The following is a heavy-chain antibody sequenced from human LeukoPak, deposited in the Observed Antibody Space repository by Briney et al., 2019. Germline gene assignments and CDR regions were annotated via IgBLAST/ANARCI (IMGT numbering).Heavy chain of an antibody. Sequence: ASVKVSCKASGYTFTSYYMHWVRQAPGQGLEWMGIINPSGGSTSYAQKFQGRVTMTRDMSTSTVYMELSSLRSEDTAVYYCARLGIAVAGDYYYYYMDVWGKGTTVTVSS. D-gene: IGHD6-19*01. CDR2: INPSGGST. V-gene: IGHV1-46*01. CDR1: GYTFTSYY. CDR3: ARLGIAVAGDYYYYYMDV. J-gene: IGHJ6*03.